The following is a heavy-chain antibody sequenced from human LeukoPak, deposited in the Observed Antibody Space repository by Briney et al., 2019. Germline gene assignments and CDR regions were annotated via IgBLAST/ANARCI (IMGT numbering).Heavy chain of an antibody. CDR1: GFTFSSYA. D-gene: IGHD2-2*01. CDR2: ILYDGSNG. J-gene: IGHJ6*02. CDR3: TTDPDIVVEPDADYYHYGMDV. Sequence: GGSLRLSCAASGFTFSSYALHWVRQAPGKGLEWVAVILYDGSNGYYAESVKGRFTISRDNSKNTLYLQMNSLGAEDTAVYYCTTDPDIVVEPDADYYHYGMDVWGQGTTVTVS. V-gene: IGHV3-30-3*01.